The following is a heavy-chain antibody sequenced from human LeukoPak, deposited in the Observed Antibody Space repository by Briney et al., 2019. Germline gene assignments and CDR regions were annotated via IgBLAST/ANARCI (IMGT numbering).Heavy chain of an antibody. D-gene: IGHD5-18*01. CDR2: IKQDGSEK. J-gene: IGHJ5*02. CDR1: GFTFSSYW. V-gene: IGHV3-7*01. CDR3: ARLMVDTAMVTFFDP. Sequence: GGSLRLSCAASGFTFSSYWMSWVRQAPGKGLEWVANIKQDGSEKYYVDSMKGRFPISRDNAKNSLYLQMNSLRAEDTAVCYCARLMVDTAMVTFFDPWGQGTLVTVSS.